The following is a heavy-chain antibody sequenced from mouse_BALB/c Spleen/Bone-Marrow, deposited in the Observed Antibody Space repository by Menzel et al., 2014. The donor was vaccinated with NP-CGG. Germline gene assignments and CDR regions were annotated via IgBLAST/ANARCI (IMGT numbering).Heavy chain of an antibody. J-gene: IGHJ4*01. V-gene: IGHV1S137*01. CDR3: ARSGKVRNAMDY. Sequence: QVQLQQSGAELVRPGVSVKISCKGSGYTFTDYAIHWEKQSHAKSLEWIGLISGYYGDAIYNQKFKGKATMTVDKSSSTAYMDLARLTSEDSAIYYCARSGKVRNAMDYWGQGTSVTVSS. D-gene: IGHD2-14*01. CDR1: GYTFTDYA. CDR2: ISGYYGDA.